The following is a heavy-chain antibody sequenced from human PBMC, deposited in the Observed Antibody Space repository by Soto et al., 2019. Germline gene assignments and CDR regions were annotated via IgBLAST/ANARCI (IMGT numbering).Heavy chain of an antibody. CDR1: GYTFTGYY. V-gene: IGHV1-2*04. Sequence: ASVKVSCKASGYTFTGYYIHWVRQAPGQGLEWMGWINPNSGGTNYAQKFQGWVTMTRDTSISTAYMELSRLRAEDTAVYYCARVGTLYAMDVWGQGTTVTVSS. D-gene: IGHD7-27*01. CDR3: ARVGTLYAMDV. CDR2: INPNSGGT. J-gene: IGHJ6*02.